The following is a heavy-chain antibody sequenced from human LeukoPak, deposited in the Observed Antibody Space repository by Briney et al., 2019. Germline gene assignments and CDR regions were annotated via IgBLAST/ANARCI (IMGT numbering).Heavy chain of an antibody. CDR2: IYSGGNT. CDR3: ARGYPGLMDAFDI. D-gene: IGHD3-9*01. J-gene: IGHJ3*02. Sequence: PGGSLRLSCAASGFTVSSDYMSWVRQAPGKGLEWVSVIYSGGNTYYADSVKGRFTISRHNSKNTLYLQMNSLRAGDTAVYYCARGYPGLMDAFDIWGQGTMVTVSS. CDR1: GFTVSSDY. V-gene: IGHV3-53*04.